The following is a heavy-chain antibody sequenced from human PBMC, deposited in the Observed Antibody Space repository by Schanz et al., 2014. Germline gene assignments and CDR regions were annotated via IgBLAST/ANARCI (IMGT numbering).Heavy chain of an antibody. CDR2: INSDGTKR. V-gene: IGHV3-30*02. J-gene: IGHJ4*02. CDR3: AKSERNED. Sequence: VQLAESGGGLVQPGGSLRLSCAASGFTFDKYAMHWVRQAPGKGLEWVAFINSDGTKRFYADSVKSRFTISRDNSRNTLYLQMNSLRAEDTAVYFCAKSERNEDWGQGTLVTVSS. D-gene: IGHD1-1*01. CDR1: GFTFDKYA.